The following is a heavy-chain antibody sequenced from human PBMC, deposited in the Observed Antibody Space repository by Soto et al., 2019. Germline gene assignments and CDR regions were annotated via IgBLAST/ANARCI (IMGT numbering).Heavy chain of an antibody. D-gene: IGHD2-21*01. V-gene: IGHV3-21*01. CDR1: GFTLSGYT. CDR2: ITSSSNYI. J-gene: IGHJ4*02. Sequence: NPGGPLRLCCAASGFTLSGYTMNWVRQAPGKGLEWVSSITSSSNYIYYADSVKGRFTISRDNAKNSLYLQMNNLRAEDTAVYYCARESPSIQYYFGFWGQGTLVTVSS. CDR3: ARESPSIQYYFGF.